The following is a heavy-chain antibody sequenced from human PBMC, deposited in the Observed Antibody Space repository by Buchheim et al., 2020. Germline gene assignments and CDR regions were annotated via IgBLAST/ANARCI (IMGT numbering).Heavy chain of an antibody. CDR3: AKDLSTKWSFDY. D-gene: IGHD2-15*01. CDR1: GFTFSGNG. CDR2: ISHDGLYK. J-gene: IGHJ4*02. V-gene: IGHV3-30*18. Sequence: QVQVVESGGGVVQPGGSLRLSCAASGFTFSGNGMHWVRQAPGKGLEWVATISHDGLYKYYIESVKGRFTISRDNPKNRLFLQMNSLRAEDTAVYYCAKDLSTKWSFDYWGQGTL.